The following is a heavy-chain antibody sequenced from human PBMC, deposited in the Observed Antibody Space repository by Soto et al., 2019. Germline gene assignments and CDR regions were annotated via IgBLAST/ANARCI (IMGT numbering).Heavy chain of an antibody. J-gene: IGHJ4*02. V-gene: IGHV1-69*13. CDR2: FIPVYRTL. D-gene: IGHD3-3*01. CDR3: ATGVIWIGYFTVDS. CDR1: GGSFGNSA. Sequence: SVKVSCKASGGSFGNSAINWVRQTPGKGLEWLGGFIPVYRTLNYAQKFQGRVTITADESTGTAYMTLSSLASDDTAVYYCATGVIWIGYFTVDSWGQGTRVTVSS.